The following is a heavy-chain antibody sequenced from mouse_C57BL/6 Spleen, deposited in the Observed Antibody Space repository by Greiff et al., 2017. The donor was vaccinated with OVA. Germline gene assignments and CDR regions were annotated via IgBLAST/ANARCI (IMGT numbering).Heavy chain of an antibody. CDR3: VREGVYAYAMDY. J-gene: IGHJ4*01. D-gene: IGHD1-1*01. Sequence: EVQLVESGGGLVQPKGSLKLSCAASGFSFNTYAMNWVRQAPGKGLEWVARIRSKSNNYATSYAVSVKDRFTISRDDSESMLYLQMHNLKTEDTAMDDCVREGVYAYAMDYWGQGTSVTVSS. CDR1: GFSFNTYA. CDR2: IRSKSNNYAT. V-gene: IGHV10-1*01.